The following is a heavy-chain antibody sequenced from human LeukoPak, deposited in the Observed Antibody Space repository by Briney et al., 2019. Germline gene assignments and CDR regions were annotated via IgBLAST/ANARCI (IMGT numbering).Heavy chain of an antibody. D-gene: IGHD5-24*01. Sequence: PSETLSLTCTVSGGSISSTNYFWGWVRQPPGKGLEWTASIHSSGNTFYNPSLESRVTISVDTSKNQFSLKVTSVTAADTAVYYCARHHPYNPKNPYYYYYYMDVWGQGTTVTISS. CDR2: IHSSGNT. CDR3: ARHHPYNPKNPYYYYYYMDV. CDR1: GGSISSTNYF. V-gene: IGHV4-39*01. J-gene: IGHJ6*03.